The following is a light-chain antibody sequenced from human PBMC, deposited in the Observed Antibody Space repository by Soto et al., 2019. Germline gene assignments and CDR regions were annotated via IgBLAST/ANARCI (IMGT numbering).Light chain of an antibody. J-gene: IGKJ1*01. CDR1: QSVNSN. CDR3: QQYDTWPRT. V-gene: IGKV3-15*01. Sequence: EMVMTQSPAILSVSPGESATLSCRASQSVNSNYLAWYQQKPGQAPRLLIYGASTRATAVPARFTASGSGTEFTLTISSLQSDDFGVYYCQQYDTWPRTFGQGTKVDIK. CDR2: GAS.